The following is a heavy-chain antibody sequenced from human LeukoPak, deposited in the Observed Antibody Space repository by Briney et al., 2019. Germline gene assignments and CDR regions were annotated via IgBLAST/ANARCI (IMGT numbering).Heavy chain of an antibody. D-gene: IGHD2-21*01. J-gene: IGHJ5*02. CDR2: IYHSGST. Sequence: PSETLSLTCTVSGYSIRSGYYWGWIRQPPGKGLEWIGRIYHSGSTYYNPSLKSRVTISVDTSKNQFSLKLSSVTAADTAVYYCARGHIGPWGQGTLVTVSS. V-gene: IGHV4-38-2*02. CDR3: ARGHIGP. CDR1: GYSIRSGYY.